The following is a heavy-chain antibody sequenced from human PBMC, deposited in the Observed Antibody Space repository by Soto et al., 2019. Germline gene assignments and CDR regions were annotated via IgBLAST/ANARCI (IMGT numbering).Heavy chain of an antibody. D-gene: IGHD3-16*01. CDR2: MNPNSGNT. Sequence: GASVKVSCKASGYTFTSYDINWVRHATGQGLEWMGWMNPNSGNTGYAQKFQGRVTMTRNTSISTAYMELSSLRSEDTAVYYCVRGPPPAPSKGAFDPWGQGTLVTVAS. CDR1: GYTFTSYD. CDR3: VRGPPPAPSKGAFDP. J-gene: IGHJ5*02. V-gene: IGHV1-8*01.